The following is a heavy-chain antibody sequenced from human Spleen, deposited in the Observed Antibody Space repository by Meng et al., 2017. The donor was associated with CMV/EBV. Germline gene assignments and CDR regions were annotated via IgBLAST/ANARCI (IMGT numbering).Heavy chain of an antibody. D-gene: IGHD3-3*01. J-gene: IGHJ6*02. CDR2: INSDGSST. CDR3: ARDGRYYDFWSGYYSDYYYYYGMDV. Sequence: GESLKISCAASGFTFSRYEMNWVRQAPGKGLVWVSRINSDGSSTSYADSVKGRFTISRDNAKNTLYLQMNSLRAEDTAVYYCARDGRYYDFWSGYYSDYYYYYGMDVWGQGTTVTVSS. CDR1: GFTFSRYE. V-gene: IGHV3-74*01.